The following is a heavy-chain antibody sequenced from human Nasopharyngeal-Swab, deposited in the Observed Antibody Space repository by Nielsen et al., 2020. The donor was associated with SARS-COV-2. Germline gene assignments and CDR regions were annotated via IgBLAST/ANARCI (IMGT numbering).Heavy chain of an antibody. D-gene: IGHD1-26*01. J-gene: IGHJ4*02. CDR3: ARDVGIVGATLDN. Sequence: GESLKISCAASGFTISSNGMNWVRQAPGKGLEWVAYISSSGSTYYYADFVKGRFTISRDNPKNSLYLKMNRLSDEDTAVYYCARDVGIVGATLDNGGQGTLVTVSS. CDR1: GFTISSNG. CDR2: ISSSGSTY. V-gene: IGHV3-48*02.